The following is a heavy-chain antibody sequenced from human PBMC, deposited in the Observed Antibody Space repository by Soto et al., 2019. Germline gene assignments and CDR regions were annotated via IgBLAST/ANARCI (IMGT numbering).Heavy chain of an antibody. CDR1: GFSLSTSGVG. V-gene: IGHV2-5*02. J-gene: IGHJ6*02. CDR2: IYWDDDK. Sequence: QITLKESGPTLVKPTQTLTLTCTFSGFSLSTSGVGVGWIRQPPGKALEWLALIYWDDDKRYSPSLKSRLTTTNNTSNNQLVLTTTNMNPLDTATNYCAHKGYSSTWPYYDGMDVWGQGTPVTVSS. CDR3: AHKGYSSTWPYYDGMDV. D-gene: IGHD6-13*01.